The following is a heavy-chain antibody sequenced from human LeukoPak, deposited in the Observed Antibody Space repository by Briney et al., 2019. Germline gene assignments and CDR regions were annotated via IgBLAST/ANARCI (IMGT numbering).Heavy chain of an antibody. J-gene: IGHJ4*02. CDR1: GYTFTSYG. V-gene: IGHV1-18*01. CDR2: ISAYNGNT. CDR3: ASARAVYFDWILNY. Sequence: VASVKVSCTASGYTFTSYGISWGRQAPGQGLEWMGWISAYNGNTNYAQKLQGRVTMTTDTSTSTAYMELRSLRSDDTAVYYCASARAVYFDWILNYWGQGTLVTVSS. D-gene: IGHD3-9*01.